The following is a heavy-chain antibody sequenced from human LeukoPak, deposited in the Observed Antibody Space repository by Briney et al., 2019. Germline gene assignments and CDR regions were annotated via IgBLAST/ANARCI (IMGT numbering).Heavy chain of an antibody. V-gene: IGHV3-30*04. CDR3: AREEGLDTAMFFDY. D-gene: IGHD5-18*01. Sequence: GGSLRLPCAASGFTFSSYAMHWVRQAPGKGLEWVAVISYDGSNKYYADSVKGRFTISRDNSKNTLYLQMNSLRAEDTAVYYCAREEGLDTAMFFDYWGQGTLVTVSS. J-gene: IGHJ4*02. CDR1: GFTFSSYA. CDR2: ISYDGSNK.